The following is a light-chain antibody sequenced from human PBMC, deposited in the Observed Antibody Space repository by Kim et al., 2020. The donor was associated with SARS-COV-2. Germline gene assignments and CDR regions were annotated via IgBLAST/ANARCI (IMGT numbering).Light chain of an antibody. CDR1: QSVLYSSNNKNY. V-gene: IGKV4-1*01. CDR3: QQYYGAPPQT. CDR2: WAS. J-gene: IGKJ1*01. Sequence: DIVMTQSPDSLAVSLGERATINCKSSQSVLYSSNNKNYLAWYQQKPGQPPRLLIYWASTRESGVPDRFSGSGSGTDFTLTISSLQAEDVAIYYCQQYYGAPPQTFGQGTKVDIK.